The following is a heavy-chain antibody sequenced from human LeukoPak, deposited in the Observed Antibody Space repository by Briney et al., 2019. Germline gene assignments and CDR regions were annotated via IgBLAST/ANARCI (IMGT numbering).Heavy chain of an antibody. CDR3: ARDTSGGYDY. Sequence: GGSLRLSCVASGFTFNSYWMTWVRQAPGKGLEWVANIKQDGSEKYYVDSVKGRFTISRDNAEKSLYLQMNSLRAEDTAIYYCARDTSGGYDYWGQGTLVTVSS. J-gene: IGHJ4*02. CDR2: IKQDGSEK. V-gene: IGHV3-7*01. CDR1: GFTFNSYW. D-gene: IGHD3-10*01.